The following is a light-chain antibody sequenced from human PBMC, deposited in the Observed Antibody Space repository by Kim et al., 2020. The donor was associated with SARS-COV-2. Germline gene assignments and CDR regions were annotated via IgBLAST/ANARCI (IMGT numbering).Light chain of an antibody. CDR2: YDS. CDR3: QVWDSSSDLVV. CDR1: NIGSKS. Sequence: APRKTARITCGGNNIGSKSVHWYQQKPGQAPVLVIYYDSDRPSGIPERFSGSNSGNTATLTISRVEAGDEADYYCQVWDSSSDLVVFGGGTQLTVL. J-gene: IGLJ2*01. V-gene: IGLV3-21*04.